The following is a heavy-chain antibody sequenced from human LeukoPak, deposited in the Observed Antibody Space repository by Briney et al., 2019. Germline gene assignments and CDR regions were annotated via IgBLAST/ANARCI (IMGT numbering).Heavy chain of an antibody. J-gene: IGHJ4*02. V-gene: IGHV4-59*01. D-gene: IGHD3-22*01. CDR2: IYYSGST. Sequence: SETLSLTCTVSGGSISSYYWSWIRQPPGKGLEWIGYIYYSGSTNYNPSLKSRVTISVDTSKNQFSLKLSSVTAADTAVYYCASFYDSSGYLPYWGQGTLVTVSS. CDR1: GGSISSYY. CDR3: ASFYDSSGYLPY.